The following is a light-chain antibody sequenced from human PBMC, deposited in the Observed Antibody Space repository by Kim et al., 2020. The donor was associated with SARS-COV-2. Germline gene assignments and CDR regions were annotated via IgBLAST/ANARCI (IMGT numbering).Light chain of an antibody. CDR1: HDIKTY. CDR2: DAI. Sequence: SASVGDRVTITCQATHDIKTYLNWYQQKPGKAPRLLIYDAITLKTGVPSRFSGGGSGTDFTFTISSLQPEDFATYYCQQFEIFPLTFGGGTKLEI. J-gene: IGKJ4*01. CDR3: QQFEIFPLT. V-gene: IGKV1-33*01.